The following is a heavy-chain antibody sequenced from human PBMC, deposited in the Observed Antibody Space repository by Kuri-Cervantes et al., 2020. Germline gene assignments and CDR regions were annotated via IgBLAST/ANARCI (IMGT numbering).Heavy chain of an antibody. CDR2: INPNSGGT. V-gene: IGHV1-2*02. Sequence: ASVKVSCKASGYTFTGYYMHWVRQAPGQGLEWMGWINPNSGGTNYAQKFQGRVTMTRDTSISTAYMELNRLRSDDTAVYYCAREDYDSREDHAFDIWGQGTMVTVSS. D-gene: IGHD3-22*01. J-gene: IGHJ3*02. CDR3: AREDYDSREDHAFDI. CDR1: GYTFTGYY.